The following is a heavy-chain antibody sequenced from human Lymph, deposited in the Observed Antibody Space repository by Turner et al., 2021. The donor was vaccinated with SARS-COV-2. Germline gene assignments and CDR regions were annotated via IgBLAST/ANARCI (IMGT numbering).Heavy chain of an antibody. CDR2: ISYDGSNK. Sequence: QVQLVESGGGVVQPGRSLRLSCAASGGTFSSYAMHWVRQAPGKGLEWVAVISYDGSNKYYADSVKGRFTISRDNSKNTLYLQMNSLRAEDTAVYYCARPTYYDSSGYSPVAVWYFDLWGRGTLVTVSS. V-gene: IGHV3-30-3*01. CDR3: ARPTYYDSSGYSPVAVWYFDL. D-gene: IGHD3-22*01. J-gene: IGHJ2*01. CDR1: GGTFSSYA.